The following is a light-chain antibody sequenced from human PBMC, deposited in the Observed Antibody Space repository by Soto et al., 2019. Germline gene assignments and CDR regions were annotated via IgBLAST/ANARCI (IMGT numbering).Light chain of an antibody. Sequence: EIVMTQSPATLSVSPGERATLSCRASQSVSSNLAWYQQKPGQAPRLLIYGASRRATGIPERFSGSGSGTDFTLTISRLEPEDFAEYFCQQYGSSFFTFGGGTTVEIK. CDR3: QQYGSSFFT. J-gene: IGKJ4*01. CDR1: QSVSSN. CDR2: GAS. V-gene: IGKV3-20*01.